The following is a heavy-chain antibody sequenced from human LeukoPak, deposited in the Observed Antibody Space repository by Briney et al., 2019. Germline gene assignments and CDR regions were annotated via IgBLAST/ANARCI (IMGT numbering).Heavy chain of an antibody. V-gene: IGHV4-59*01. CDR2: IYYSGST. J-gene: IGHJ4*02. CDR3: ARDGGGSFDY. Sequence: PSETLSLTCTVSGGSISSYYWSWIRQPPGKGLEWIGYIYYSGSTNYNPSLKSRVTISVDTSKNQFSLKLSSVTAADTAVYYCARDGGGSFDYWGQGTLVTVSS. D-gene: IGHD2-15*01. CDR1: GGSISSYY.